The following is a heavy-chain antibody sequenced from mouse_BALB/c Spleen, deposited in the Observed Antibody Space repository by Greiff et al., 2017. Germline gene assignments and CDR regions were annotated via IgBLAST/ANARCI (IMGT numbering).Heavy chain of an antibody. V-gene: IGHV5-6-3*01. CDR3: ARSLYYDYDAHY. Sequence: DVQLQESGGGLVQPGGSLKLSCAASGFTFSSYGMSWVRQTPDKRLELVATINSNGGSTYYPDSVKGRFTISRDNAKNTLYLQMSSLKSEDTAMYYCARSLYYDYDAHYWGQGTTLTVSS. CDR1: GFTFSSYG. J-gene: IGHJ2*01. CDR2: INSNGGST. D-gene: IGHD2-4*01.